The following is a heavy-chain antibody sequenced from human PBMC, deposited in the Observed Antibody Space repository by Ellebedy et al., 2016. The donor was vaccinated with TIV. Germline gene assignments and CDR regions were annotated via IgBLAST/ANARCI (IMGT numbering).Heavy chain of an antibody. J-gene: IGHJ4*02. CDR3: ARVAPQLRYFGH. CDR1: GGSISSGGYY. D-gene: IGHD3-9*01. V-gene: IGHV4-30-4*08. CDR2: IYYSGST. Sequence: MPSETLSLTCTVSGGSISSGGYYWSWIRQHPGKGLEWIGYIYYSGSTYYNPSLKSRVTISVDTSKNQFSLKLSSVTAADTAVYYCARVAPQLRYFGHWGQGTLVTVSS.